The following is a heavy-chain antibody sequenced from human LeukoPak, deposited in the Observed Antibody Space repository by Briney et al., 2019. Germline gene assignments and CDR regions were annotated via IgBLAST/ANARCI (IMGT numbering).Heavy chain of an antibody. D-gene: IGHD1-26*01. CDR1: GFTFSNYA. Sequence: GGSLRLSCAASGFTFSNYAMNWVRQAPGKGLEWVSLISGSTGSTYYADSVKGRFSISRDNSKNTVYLQMNSLRVEDTAVYYCAKGPVSGIVGGTTLYYWGQGTLVTVSS. CDR2: ISGSTGST. V-gene: IGHV3-23*01. CDR3: AKGPVSGIVGGTTLYY. J-gene: IGHJ4*02.